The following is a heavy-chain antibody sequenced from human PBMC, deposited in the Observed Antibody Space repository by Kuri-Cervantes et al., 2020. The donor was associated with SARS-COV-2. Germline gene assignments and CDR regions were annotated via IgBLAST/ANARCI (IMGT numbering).Heavy chain of an antibody. J-gene: IGHJ4*01. V-gene: IGHV3-53*01. CDR2: LNPGGAT. CDR1: GFTVSTNF. D-gene: IGHD5-24*01. CDR3: ARGMAGTPRYFDC. Sequence: GESLKISCVASGFTVSTNFMNFFRQSAGKGLEWVSSLNPGGATFYADSVKGRFTISTDTSKNMVFLQMNNLRVDDTAVYYCARGMAGTPRYFDCWGRGTLVTVSS.